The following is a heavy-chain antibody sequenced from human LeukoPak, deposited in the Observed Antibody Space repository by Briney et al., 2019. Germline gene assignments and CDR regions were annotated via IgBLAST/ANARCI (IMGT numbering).Heavy chain of an antibody. D-gene: IGHD2-2*01. CDR1: GFTFSSYA. J-gene: IGHJ4*02. V-gene: IGHV3-23*01. CDR3: AKDRRGYCSSTSCYEVY. Sequence: PGGSLRLSCAASGFTFSSYAMSWVRQAPGKGLEWVSAISGSGGSTYYADSVKGRFTISRDNSENTLYLQMNSLRAEDTAVYYCAKDRRGYCSSTSCYEVYWGQGTLVTVSS. CDR2: ISGSGGST.